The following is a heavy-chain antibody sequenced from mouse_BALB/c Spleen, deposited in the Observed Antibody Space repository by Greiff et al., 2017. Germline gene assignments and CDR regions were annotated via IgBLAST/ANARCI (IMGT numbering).Heavy chain of an antibody. CDR3: ARGDGSSSFDY. CDR2: IDPANGNT. CDR1: GFNIKDTY. D-gene: IGHD1-1*01. J-gene: IGHJ2*01. V-gene: IGHV14-3*02. Sequence: VHVKQSGAELVKPGASVKLSCTASGFNIKDTYMHWVKQRPEQGLEWIGRIDPANGNTKYDPKFQGKATITADTSSNTAYLQLSSLTSEDTAVYYCARGDGSSSFDYWGQGTTLTVSS.